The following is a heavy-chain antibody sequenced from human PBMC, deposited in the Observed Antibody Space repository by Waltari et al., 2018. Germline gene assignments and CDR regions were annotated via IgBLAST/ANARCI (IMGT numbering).Heavy chain of an antibody. CDR1: GYFLSDHY. D-gene: IGHD1-26*01. V-gene: IGHV1-2*02. CDR2: INPKSGDI. J-gene: IGHJ3*02. CDR3: ARDRAHSGRYPDAFDI. Sequence: QAQLVPSGAEVRKPGASVKVSCKASGYFLSDHYIHWVRQAPGQGLEWMGWINPKSGDIKSAQKFQGRVTMARDTSIGTVYMDLSSLRSDDTALYYCARDRAHSGRYPDAFDIWGQGTMVTVSS.